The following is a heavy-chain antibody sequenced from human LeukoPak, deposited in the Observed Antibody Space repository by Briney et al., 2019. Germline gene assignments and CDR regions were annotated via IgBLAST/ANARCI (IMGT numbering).Heavy chain of an antibody. V-gene: IGHV1-69*13. CDR1: GGTFSSYA. D-gene: IGHD6-6*01. Sequence: SVKVSCKASGGTFSSYAIGWVRQAPGQGLEWMGGIIPIFGTANYAQKFQGRVTITADESTSTAYMELSSLRSEDTAVYYCARDVVAARLIWFDPWGQGTLVTVSS. J-gene: IGHJ5*02. CDR2: IIPIFGTA. CDR3: ARDVVAARLIWFDP.